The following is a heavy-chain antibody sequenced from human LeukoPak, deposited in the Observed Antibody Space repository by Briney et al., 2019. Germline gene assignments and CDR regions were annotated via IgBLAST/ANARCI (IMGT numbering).Heavy chain of an antibody. D-gene: IGHD6-13*01. Sequence: GGSLRLSCAASGLTVSSNYMSWVRQAPGKGLEWVSVIYSGGSTYYADSVKGRFTISRDNSKNTLYLQMNSLRAEDTAVYYCARVPVDSSSWAFDYWGQGTLVTVSS. J-gene: IGHJ4*02. V-gene: IGHV3-66*02. CDR3: ARVPVDSSSWAFDY. CDR1: GLTVSSNY. CDR2: IYSGGST.